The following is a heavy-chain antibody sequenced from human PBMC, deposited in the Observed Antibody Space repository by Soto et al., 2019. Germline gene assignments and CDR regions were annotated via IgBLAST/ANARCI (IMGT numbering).Heavy chain of an antibody. Sequence: EVQLVESGAGLVRPGGSLRLYCAASGFTFSNYSMNWVRQAPGKGLEWVSSISTGSGYIYYADSVKGRFTISRDNAKNSLYLQMNSLRAEDTAVYYCARDQDAFDIWGQGTMVTVSS. CDR3: ARDQDAFDI. J-gene: IGHJ3*02. CDR2: ISTGSGYI. V-gene: IGHV3-21*01. CDR1: GFTFSNYS.